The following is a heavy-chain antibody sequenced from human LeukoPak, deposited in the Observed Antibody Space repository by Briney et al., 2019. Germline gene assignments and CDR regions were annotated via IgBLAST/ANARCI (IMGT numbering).Heavy chain of an antibody. J-gene: IGHJ4*02. Sequence: GASVKVSCKASGYTFTGYYMHWVRQAPGQGLEWMGWINPNSGGTNYAQKFQGRVTMTRDTSISTAYMELSRLRSDDTAVYYCARAGRGHNWNDEGFDYWGQGTLVTVSS. D-gene: IGHD1-20*01. CDR2: INPNSGGT. V-gene: IGHV1-2*02. CDR3: ARAGRGHNWNDEGFDY. CDR1: GYTFTGYY.